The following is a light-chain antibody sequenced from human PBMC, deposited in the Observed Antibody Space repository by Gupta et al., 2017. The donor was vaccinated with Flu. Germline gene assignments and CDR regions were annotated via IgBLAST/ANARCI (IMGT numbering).Light chain of an antibody. CDR2: WAS. CDR3: QQYYSTPGT. Sequence: NFKSSQSLLYSSNNQTYLAWYQQKPGQPPKLLIDWASTRGFGVPDRFTGSGSGTDFTLAISRLQAEDVALYYCQQYYSTPGTFGQGTKVEIK. V-gene: IGKV4-1*01. CDR1: QSLLYSSNNQTY. J-gene: IGKJ1*01.